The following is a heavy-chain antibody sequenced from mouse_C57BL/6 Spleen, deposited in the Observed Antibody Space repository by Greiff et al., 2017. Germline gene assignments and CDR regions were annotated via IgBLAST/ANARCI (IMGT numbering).Heavy chain of an antibody. CDR3: ARYPFIAY. CDR1: GYTFTSYW. D-gene: IGHD1-1*01. J-gene: IGHJ3*01. Sequence: QVQLKQPGAELVKPGASVKLSCKASGYTFTSYWMQWVKQRPGQGLEWIGEIDPSDSYTNYNQKFKGKATLTVDTSSSTAYMQLSSLTSEDSAVYYCARYPFIAYWGQGTLVTVSA. CDR2: IDPSDSYT. V-gene: IGHV1-50*01.